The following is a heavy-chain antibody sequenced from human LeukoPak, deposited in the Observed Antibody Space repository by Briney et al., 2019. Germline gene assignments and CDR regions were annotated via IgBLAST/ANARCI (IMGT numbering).Heavy chain of an antibody. V-gene: IGHV4-4*07. J-gene: IGHJ5*02. CDR2: IDTSGNT. Sequence: SETLSLTCSVSGGSISSYYWSWIRQPAGKGLEWMGRIDTSGNTNYNPSLNGRVTMSVDTSKNQFSLKLNSVTAADTAVYYCARDHGYANWFDPWGQGTLVTVSS. D-gene: IGHD5-18*01. CDR1: GGSISSYY. CDR3: ARDHGYANWFDP.